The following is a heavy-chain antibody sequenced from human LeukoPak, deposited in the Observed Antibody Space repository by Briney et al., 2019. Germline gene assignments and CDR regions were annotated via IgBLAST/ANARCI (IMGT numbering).Heavy chain of an antibody. CDR1: RLTFDDYA. D-gene: IGHD4-17*01. CDR2: ISWNSGSI. J-gene: IGHJ4*02. CDR3: AKAHSYDYGDYVDY. Sequence: GGSLRLSCAASRLTFDDYAMHWVRQAPGKGLEWVSGISWNSGSIGYADSVKGRFTISRDNAKNSLYLQMSSLRAEDTALYYCAKAHSYDYGDYVDYWGRGTLVTVSS. V-gene: IGHV3-9*01.